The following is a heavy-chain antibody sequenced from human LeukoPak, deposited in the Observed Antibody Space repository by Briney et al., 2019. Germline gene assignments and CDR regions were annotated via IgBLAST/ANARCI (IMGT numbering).Heavy chain of an antibody. J-gene: IGHJ5*02. CDR2: IYYGGST. CDR1: GGSISSSSYY. D-gene: IGHD4-17*01. Sequence: SETLSLTCTVSGGSISSSSYYWGWIRQPPGKGLEWIGSIYYGGSTYYNPSLKSRVTISVDTSKNQFSLKLNSVTAADTAVYYCARVPYGDYANTWSAPCGQGTLVTVSS. V-gene: IGHV4-39*07. CDR3: ARVPYGDYANTWSAP.